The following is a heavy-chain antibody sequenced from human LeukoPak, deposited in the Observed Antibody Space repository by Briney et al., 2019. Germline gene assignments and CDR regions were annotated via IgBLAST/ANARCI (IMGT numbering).Heavy chain of an antibody. CDR3: ARHDAGKWLPDFDY. J-gene: IGHJ4*02. D-gene: IGHD6-19*01. CDR2: IYYSGST. CDR1: GGSISNYY. V-gene: IGHV4-59*08. Sequence: PSETLSLTCTVSGGSISNYYWSWIRQAPGKGLEWVGSIYYSGSTNYNPSLKSRVTISVDTSKNQFSLKLSSVTAADTAVYYCARHDAGKWLPDFDYWGRGTLVTVSS.